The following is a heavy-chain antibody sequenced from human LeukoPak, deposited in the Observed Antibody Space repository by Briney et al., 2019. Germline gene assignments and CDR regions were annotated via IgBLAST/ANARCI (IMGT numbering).Heavy chain of an antibody. J-gene: IGHJ4*02. CDR3: TRDRSRAEDD. D-gene: IGHD1-14*01. CDR2: INQGGSDK. V-gene: IGHV3-7*01. Sequence: TGGSLRLSCAASGFTFIGHWMSLVRQAPGKGLEWVANINQGGSDKYYVDSVKGRFTISRDNANNLLYLQMNSLRGEDPAVYYCTRDRSRAEDDWGQGTMVTVSS. CDR1: GFTFIGHW.